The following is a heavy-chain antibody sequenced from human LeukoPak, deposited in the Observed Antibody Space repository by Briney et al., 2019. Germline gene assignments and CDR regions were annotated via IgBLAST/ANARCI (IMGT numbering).Heavy chain of an antibody. D-gene: IGHD6-13*01. V-gene: IGHV4-38-2*02. J-gene: IGHJ4*02. Sequence: SETLSLTCTVSGYSISSGYYWGWIRQPPGKGLEWIGSLSHSGSTFYNPSLKSRVTISLDTSKNQFSLKLNSVTAADTAVYYCARTSSWYRMVDYWGQGTLVTVSS. CDR3: ARTSSWYRMVDY. CDR1: GYSISSGYY. CDR2: LSHSGST.